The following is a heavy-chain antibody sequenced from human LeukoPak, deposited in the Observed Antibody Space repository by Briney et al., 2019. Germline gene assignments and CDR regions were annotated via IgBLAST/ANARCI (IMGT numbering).Heavy chain of an antibody. V-gene: IGHV1-2*02. CDR1: GYTFTGYY. D-gene: IGHD6-19*01. Sequence: ASVKVSCKASGYTFTGYYMHWVRQAPGQGLEWMGWINPNSGGTNYAQKFQGRVTMTRDTSISTAYMELSRLRSDDTAVYYCARGSVAGYRGLYYFDYWGQGTLVTVSS. CDR2: INPNSGGT. CDR3: ARGSVAGYRGLYYFDY. J-gene: IGHJ4*02.